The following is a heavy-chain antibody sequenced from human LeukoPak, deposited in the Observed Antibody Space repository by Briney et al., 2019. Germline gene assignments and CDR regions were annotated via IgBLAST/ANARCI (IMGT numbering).Heavy chain of an antibody. J-gene: IGHJ4*02. CDR2: IYQSGST. D-gene: IGHD3-16*01. CDR3: ARHVGEAYSDY. Sequence: SETLSLTCTVSGGSISSYYWSWIRQPPGKGREWIGYIYQSGSTNYNPSLKSRVTMSADTSKNQFSLTLRSVTAADSAVYYCARHVGEAYSDYWGQGTLVTVSS. V-gene: IGHV4-59*08. CDR1: GGSISSYY.